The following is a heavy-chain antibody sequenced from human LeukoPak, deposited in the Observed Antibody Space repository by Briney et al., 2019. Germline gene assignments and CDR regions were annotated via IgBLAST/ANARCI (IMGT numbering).Heavy chain of an antibody. CDR1: GFTFSSYG. D-gene: IGHD3-10*01. Sequence: GGSLRLSCAASGFTFSSYGMHWVRQAPGKGLEWVSSITSSSSYIYYADSVKGRFTISRDNAKNSLYLQMNSLRAEDTAVYYCARPINSGSYYKPVVTAIEYWGQGTLVTVSS. J-gene: IGHJ4*02. CDR3: ARPINSGSYYKPVVTAIEY. V-gene: IGHV3-21*04. CDR2: ITSSSSYI.